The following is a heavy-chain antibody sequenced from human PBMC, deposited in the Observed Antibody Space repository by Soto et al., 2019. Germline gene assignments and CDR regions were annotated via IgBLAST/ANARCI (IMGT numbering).Heavy chain of an antibody. CDR2: IIPIFGTA. CDR3: AGRGEAHDAFDI. CDR1: GGTFSSYA. Sequence: QVQLVQSGAEVKKPGSSVKVSCKASGGTFSSYAISWVRQAPGQGLEWMGGIIPIFGTANYAQKFQGRVTITADESPSTAYMELSSLRSEDMAVYYCAGRGEAHDAFDIWGQGTMVTVSS. V-gene: IGHV1-69*01. J-gene: IGHJ3*02. D-gene: IGHD3-16*01.